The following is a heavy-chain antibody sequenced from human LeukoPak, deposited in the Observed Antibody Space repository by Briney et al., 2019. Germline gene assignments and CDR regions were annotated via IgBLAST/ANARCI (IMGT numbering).Heavy chain of an antibody. CDR3: AKERHVGSHNY. D-gene: IGHD1-26*01. Sequence: PGGSLRLSCAASGFTFSSYAMTWVRQAPGKGLEWVSVSGSGGSTYYADSVKGRFTISRDNSKNTVYLQMNSLRAEDTAVYYRAKERHVGSHNYWGQGTQVTVSS. CDR1: GFTFSSYA. J-gene: IGHJ4*02. CDR2: SGSGGST. V-gene: IGHV3-23*01.